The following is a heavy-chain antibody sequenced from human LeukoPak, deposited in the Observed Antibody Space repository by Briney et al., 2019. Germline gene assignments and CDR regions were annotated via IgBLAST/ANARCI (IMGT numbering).Heavy chain of an antibody. CDR3: VQDGPLRSDY. D-gene: IGHD3-16*01. V-gene: IGHV4-4*07. CDR1: GASISTYY. Sequence: SETLSLTCTVSGASISTYYWSWIRQPAGKGLEWVGRIFASGNTNYNPSLESRIAMSVDTSKNQFSLNLSSVTAADTAIYYCVQDGPLRSDYWGQGTLVTVSS. CDR2: IFASGNT. J-gene: IGHJ4*02.